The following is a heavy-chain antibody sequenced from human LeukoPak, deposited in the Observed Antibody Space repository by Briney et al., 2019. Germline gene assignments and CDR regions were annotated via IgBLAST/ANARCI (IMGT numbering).Heavy chain of an antibody. J-gene: IGHJ6*02. D-gene: IGHD2-15*01. Sequence: ASVKGSSKASGYTFTSHGISWVRQAPGQGLEWMGWISAFNANTNYAQKFQGRVTMTTDTSTSTVYMDLRNLRSDDTAVYYCARDLDIVVVAAALRHYGLDVWGQGTTVTVSS. CDR1: GYTFTSHG. V-gene: IGHV1-18*01. CDR2: ISAFNANT. CDR3: ARDLDIVVVAAALRHYGLDV.